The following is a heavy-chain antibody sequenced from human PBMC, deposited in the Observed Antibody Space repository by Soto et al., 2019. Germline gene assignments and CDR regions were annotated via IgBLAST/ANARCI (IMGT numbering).Heavy chain of an antibody. D-gene: IGHD3-22*01. V-gene: IGHV4-30-4*01. CDR2: IYYSGST. J-gene: IGHJ5*02. Sequence: QVQLQESGPGLVKPSQTLSLTCTVSGGSISSGDYYWSWIRQPPGKGLEWIGYIYYSGSTYYNPSLQSRVTIXXDXSXXHFSLKLSSVTAADTAVYYCARGPHYYDSSGYFDPWGQGTLVTVSS. CDR1: GGSISSGDYY. CDR3: ARGPHYYDSSGYFDP.